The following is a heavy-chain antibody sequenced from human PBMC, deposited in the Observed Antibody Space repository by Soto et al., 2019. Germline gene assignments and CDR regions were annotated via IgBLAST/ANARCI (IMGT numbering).Heavy chain of an antibody. J-gene: IGHJ4*02. V-gene: IGHV3-9*01. CDR2: ISWNSGSM. CDR1: GFTFDDYA. CDR3: AKGRGPPLSYDYFDY. D-gene: IGHD5-12*01. Sequence: GGSLRLSCTASGFTFDDYAMHWVRQAPGKGLEWVSGISWNSGSMGYADSVKGRFTISRDNAKNSLYLQMNSLRAEDTALYYCAKGRGPPLSYDYFDYWGQGTLVTVSS.